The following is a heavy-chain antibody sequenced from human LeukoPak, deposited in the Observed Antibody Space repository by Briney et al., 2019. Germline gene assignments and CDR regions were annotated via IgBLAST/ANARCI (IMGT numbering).Heavy chain of an antibody. CDR1: GFNFNNYA. Sequence: GGSLRLSCAASGFNFNNYAMHWVRQAPGKGLEWVALITYDGSNEYYADSVKGRFTISRGDSKNTLYLQMNSLRGEDTAVYYCAREQRGYDCYYWGQGTLVTVSS. CDR3: AREQRGYDCYY. CDR2: ITYDGSNE. V-gene: IGHV3-30*04. J-gene: IGHJ4*02. D-gene: IGHD5-12*01.